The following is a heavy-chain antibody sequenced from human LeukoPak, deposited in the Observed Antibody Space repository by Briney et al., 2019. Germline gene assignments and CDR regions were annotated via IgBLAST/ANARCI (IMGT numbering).Heavy chain of an antibody. J-gene: IGHJ4*02. V-gene: IGHV3-21*06. CDR3: AKVQRVAGTFNY. CDR2: ITSSSSYI. Sequence: PGGSLRLSCAASGFTFSSYNMNWVRQAPGKGLEWVSSITSSSSYIYYADSVKGRFTISRDNAKNSLYLQMDSLRVEDTAEYYCAKVQRVAGTFNYWGQGTLVTVSS. D-gene: IGHD6-19*01. CDR1: GFTFSSYN.